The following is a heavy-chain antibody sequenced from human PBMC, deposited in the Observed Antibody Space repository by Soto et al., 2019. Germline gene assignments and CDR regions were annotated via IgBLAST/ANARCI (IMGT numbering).Heavy chain of an antibody. CDR3: ARVPSPFDFYYAMDV. Sequence: SEPLSLTCTVSGDSIGIGNKYWSWIRQAPGKGLEWIGYIFSSGTTYYNPSLKSRLTMSLDTSQNQFSLKLNSVTAADTAVYFCARVPSPFDFYYAMDVWGQGTTVTRLL. CDR1: GDSIGIGNKY. V-gene: IGHV4-30-4*02. CDR2: IFSSGTT. J-gene: IGHJ6*02. D-gene: IGHD3-16*01.